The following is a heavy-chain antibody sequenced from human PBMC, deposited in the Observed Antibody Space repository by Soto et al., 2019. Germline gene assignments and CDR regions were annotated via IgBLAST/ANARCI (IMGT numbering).Heavy chain of an antibody. V-gene: IGHV1-2*02. D-gene: IGHD5-18*01. CDR2: INPNSGGT. CDR1: GYTFTGYY. Sequence: ASEKVSCKASGYTFTGYYMHWVRQAPGQGLEWMGWINPNSGGTNYAQKFQGRVTMTRDTSISTAYMELSRLRSDDTAVYYCARRTARDPAYYYGMDVWGQGTTVTVSS. CDR3: ARRTARDPAYYYGMDV. J-gene: IGHJ6*02.